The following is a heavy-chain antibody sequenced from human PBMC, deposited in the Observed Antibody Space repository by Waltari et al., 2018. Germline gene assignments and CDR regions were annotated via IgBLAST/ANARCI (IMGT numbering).Heavy chain of an antibody. J-gene: IGHJ6*02. CDR1: GGTFSSYT. CDR3: ASGGCSSTSCSHYYYYYGMDV. V-gene: IGHV1-69*02. Sequence: QVQLVQSGAEVKKPGSSVKVSCKASGGTFSSYTINWVRQAPGQGLEWMGRIIPILGIANYAQKFQGRGTITADKSTSTAYMELSSLRSEDTAVYYCASGGCSSTSCSHYYYYYGMDVWGQGTTVTVSS. CDR2: IIPILGIA. D-gene: IGHD2-2*01.